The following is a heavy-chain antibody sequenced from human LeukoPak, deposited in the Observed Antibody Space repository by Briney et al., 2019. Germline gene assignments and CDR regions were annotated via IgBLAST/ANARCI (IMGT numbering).Heavy chain of an antibody. Sequence: GGSLRLSCAASGFTFSSYAMSWVRQAPGKGLEWVSAISGSGGSTYYADSVKGRFTISRDNSKNTLYLQMSSLRAEDTAVYYCAKDPSPAGYYFDYWGQGTLVTVSS. CDR3: AKDPSPAGYYFDY. J-gene: IGHJ4*02. CDR1: GFTFSSYA. V-gene: IGHV3-23*01. CDR2: ISGSGGST. D-gene: IGHD2-2*01.